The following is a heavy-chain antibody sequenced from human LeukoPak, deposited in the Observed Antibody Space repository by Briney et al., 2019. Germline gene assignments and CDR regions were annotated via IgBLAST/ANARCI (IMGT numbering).Heavy chain of an antibody. V-gene: IGHV4-4*07. Sequence: SETLSLTCTVSGGSISSYYWSWIRQPAGKGLEWIGRIYTSGSTNYNPSLKSRVTMSVDTSKNQFSLKLSSVTAADTAVYYCAREGYSSSSSIGGYYYYYMDVWGKGTTVTVSS. CDR2: IYTSGST. J-gene: IGHJ6*03. D-gene: IGHD6-6*01. CDR3: AREGYSSSSSIGGYYYYYMDV. CDR1: GGSISSYY.